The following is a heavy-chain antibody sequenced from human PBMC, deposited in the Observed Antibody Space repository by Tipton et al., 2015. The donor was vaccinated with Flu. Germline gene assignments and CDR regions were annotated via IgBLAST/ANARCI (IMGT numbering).Heavy chain of an antibody. CDR3: AKNERGAFGF. CDR2: VRSSGST. Sequence: TLSLTCTVSGGFISSFFWTWIRQPAGKGLEWIGRVRSSGSTNYNPSLKSRVTMSVDTSKNQFSLSLSSVTAADTALYYCAKNERGAFGFWGQGTMVTVSS. CDR1: GGFISSFF. V-gene: IGHV4-4*07. J-gene: IGHJ3*01. D-gene: IGHD1-1*01.